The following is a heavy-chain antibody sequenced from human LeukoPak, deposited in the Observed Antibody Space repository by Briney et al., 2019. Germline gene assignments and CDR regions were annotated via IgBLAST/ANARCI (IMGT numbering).Heavy chain of an antibody. Sequence: SETLSLTCAVYGGSFSGYYWGWIRQPPGKGLEWIGEINHSGSTNYNPSLKSRVTISVDTSKNQFSLKLSSVTAADTAVYYCASRQDCSGGSCYSGDYYYYYGMDVWGQGTTVTVSS. J-gene: IGHJ6*02. D-gene: IGHD2-15*01. CDR2: INHSGST. V-gene: IGHV4-34*01. CDR1: GGSFSGYY. CDR3: ASRQDCSGGSCYSGDYYYYYGMDV.